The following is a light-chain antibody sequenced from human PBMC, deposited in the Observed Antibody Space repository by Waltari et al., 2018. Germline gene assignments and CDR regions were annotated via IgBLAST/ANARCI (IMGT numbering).Light chain of an antibody. CDR2: DVS. V-gene: IGLV2-14*03. Sequence: QSALTQPASVSGSPGQSTTISCTGTSSDVGGDKYVSWYQQHPGKAPKFMIYDVSNRPSGVSNRFSGSKSGNTASLAISGLQAEDEADYYCSSYTSSYTYVFGTGTKVTVL. CDR1: SSDVGGDKY. J-gene: IGLJ1*01. CDR3: SSYTSSYTYV.